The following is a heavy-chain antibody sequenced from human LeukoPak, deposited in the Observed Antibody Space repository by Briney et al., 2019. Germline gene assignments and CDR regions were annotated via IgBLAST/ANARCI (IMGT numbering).Heavy chain of an antibody. CDR3: ARDTKGIIRYYLDY. V-gene: IGHV3-30-3*01. Sequence: GRSLRLSWAASGFTFSSYSMHCASQAPGKGLGWEAVIPSVGSNKYYADSVKGRSTISRDYTKNTLYLPKNSLRAEDTAVYYCARDTKGIIRYYLDYWGQGTLVTVSS. CDR2: IPSVGSNK. J-gene: IGHJ4*02. CDR1: GFTFSSYS. D-gene: IGHD3-10*01.